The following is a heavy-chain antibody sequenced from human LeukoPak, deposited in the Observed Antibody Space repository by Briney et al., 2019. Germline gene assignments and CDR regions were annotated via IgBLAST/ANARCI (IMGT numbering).Heavy chain of an antibody. CDR1: GGTFSSSA. CDR3: ARDQGLTAPPPYGLDV. J-gene: IGHJ6*02. CDR2: IISFLNIT. Sequence: SVKVSCKASGGTFSSSAITWVRQAPGQGLEWMGRIISFLNITNYAQKFQGRVTITADTSTSTAYMELSSLRSEETAVYYCARDQGLTAPPPYGLDVWGQGTTVTVSS. D-gene: IGHD5-18*01. V-gene: IGHV1-69*04.